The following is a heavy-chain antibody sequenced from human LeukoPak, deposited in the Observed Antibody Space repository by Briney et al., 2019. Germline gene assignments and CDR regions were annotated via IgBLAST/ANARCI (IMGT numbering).Heavy chain of an antibody. J-gene: IGHJ3*02. D-gene: IGHD3-22*01. CDR1: GGSISSSSYY. CDR2: IYYSGSN. CDR3: ARPQQSDSSGYYTDAFDI. Sequence: SETLSLTCTVPGGSISSSSYYWGWIRQPPGKGLEWIGSIYYSGSNYYNPSLKSRVTISVDTSKNQFSLKLSSVTAADTAVYYCARPQQSDSSGYYTDAFDIWGQGTMVTVSS. V-gene: IGHV4-39*01.